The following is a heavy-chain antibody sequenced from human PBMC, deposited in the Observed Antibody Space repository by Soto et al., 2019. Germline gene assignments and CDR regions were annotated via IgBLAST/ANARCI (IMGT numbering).Heavy chain of an antibody. CDR3: ATRGATTAFDI. CDR1: GFTFSSYA. CDR2: IGGSGAST. V-gene: IGHV3-23*01. D-gene: IGHD1-26*01. Sequence: GGSLRLSCAASGFTFSSYAMSWVRPAPGKGLEWVSAIGGSGASTYYADSVKGRFTISRDNSKNTLYLQMNSLRAEATAVYYCATRGATTAFDIWGQGTMVTVSS. J-gene: IGHJ3*02.